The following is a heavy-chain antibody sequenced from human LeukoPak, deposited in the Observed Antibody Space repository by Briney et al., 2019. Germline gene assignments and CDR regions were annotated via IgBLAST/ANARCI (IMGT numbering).Heavy chain of an antibody. V-gene: IGHV1-8*01. CDR3: VRDGEGVAISVNYWFDP. Sequence: GGSVKFSCKASGYTFTSYDINWVRQATGQGLEWMGWMNPINGNTGYAQKFQGRVTMTRDTSISTAYMELRSLTSEDTAVYYCVRDGEGVAISVNYWFDPWGQGTLVTVST. CDR1: GYTFTSYD. J-gene: IGHJ5*02. D-gene: IGHD3-10*01. CDR2: MNPINGNT.